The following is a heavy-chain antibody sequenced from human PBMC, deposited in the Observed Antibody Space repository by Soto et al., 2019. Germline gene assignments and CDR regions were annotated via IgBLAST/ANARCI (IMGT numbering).Heavy chain of an antibody. J-gene: IGHJ6*02. CDR1: GGTFSSYA. D-gene: IGHD5-12*01. Sequence: GASVKVSCKASGGTFSSYAISWVRQAPGQGLEWMGGIIPIFGTANYAQKFQGRVTITADESTSTAYMELSSLRSEDTAVYYCARDFIVATTIHLPVPYHYYGMDVWGQGTTVTVSS. CDR3: ARDFIVATTIHLPVPYHYYGMDV. CDR2: IIPIFGTA. V-gene: IGHV1-69*13.